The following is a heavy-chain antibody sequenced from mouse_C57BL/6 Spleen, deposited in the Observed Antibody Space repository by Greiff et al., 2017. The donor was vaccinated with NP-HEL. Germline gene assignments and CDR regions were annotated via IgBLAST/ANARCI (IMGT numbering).Heavy chain of an antibody. CDR3: ARKDFNWAFAY. J-gene: IGHJ3*01. Sequence: EVMLVESGGGLVKPGGSLKLSCAASGFTFSDYGMHWVRQAPEKGLEWVAYISSGSSTIYYADTVKGRFTISRDNAKNTLFLQMTSLRSEDTAMYYCARKDFNWAFAYWGQGTLVTVSA. CDR2: ISSGSSTI. CDR1: GFTFSDYG. D-gene: IGHD4-1*01. V-gene: IGHV5-17*01.